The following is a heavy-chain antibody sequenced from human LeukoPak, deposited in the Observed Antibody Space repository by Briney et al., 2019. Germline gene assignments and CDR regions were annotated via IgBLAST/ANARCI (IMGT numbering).Heavy chain of an antibody. Sequence: GGSLRLSCAASGFTFRSYGMHWVRQAPGKGLEWVAYTRDDGSKNWYGDSVKGRFTISRDNPKNTLYQQMKSLRGEDTAVYYCTNGDCRGGRCSSGAYWGQGTLVTVSS. D-gene: IGHD2-15*01. CDR1: GFTFRSYG. J-gene: IGHJ4*02. CDR3: TNGDCRGGRCSSGAY. CDR2: TRDDGSKN. V-gene: IGHV3-30*02.